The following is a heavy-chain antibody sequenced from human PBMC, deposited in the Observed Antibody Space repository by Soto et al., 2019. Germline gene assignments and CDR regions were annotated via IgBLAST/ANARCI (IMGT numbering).Heavy chain of an antibody. CDR3: AKIPPPYSSSPLDY. J-gene: IGHJ4*02. CDR2: ISGSGGSK. V-gene: IGHV3-23*01. Sequence: LRLSCAASGFTFSSYAMSWVRQAPGKGLEWVSAISGSGGSKYYADSVKGRFTISRDNSKNTLYLQMNSLRAEDTAVYYCAKIPPPYSSSPLDYWGQGTLVTVSS. D-gene: IGHD6-6*01. CDR1: GFTFSSYA.